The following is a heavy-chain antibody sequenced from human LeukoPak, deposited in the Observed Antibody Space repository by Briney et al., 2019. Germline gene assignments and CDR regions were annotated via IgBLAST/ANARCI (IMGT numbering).Heavy chain of an antibody. Sequence: PSETLSLTCTVSGGSISRSSYYWSWIRQPPGKGLEWIGHIYNSGSTNYSPSLKSRVTISVDTSKNQFSLKLSSVTAADTAVYYCAGLSGSSRAFDIWGQGTMVTVSS. D-gene: IGHD1-26*01. J-gene: IGHJ3*02. V-gene: IGHV4-61*05. CDR3: AGLSGSSRAFDI. CDR1: GGSISRSSYY. CDR2: IYNSGST.